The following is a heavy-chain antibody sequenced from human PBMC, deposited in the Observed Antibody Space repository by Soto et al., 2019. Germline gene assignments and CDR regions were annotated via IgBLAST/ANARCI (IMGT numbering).Heavy chain of an antibody. Sequence: SETLSLTCTVSGDSIGGVGYWSWIRQFPGRGLEWIGCISSSGSTYYNPALNNRISLSLDTSQNQFSLKLLSVTAADTAIYYCARSGVTGIVIPSHWLDPWGQGTLVTVSS. J-gene: IGHJ5*02. CDR1: GDSIGGVGY. CDR2: ISSSGST. CDR3: ARSGVTGIVIPSHWLDP. V-gene: IGHV4-31*03. D-gene: IGHD2-21*02.